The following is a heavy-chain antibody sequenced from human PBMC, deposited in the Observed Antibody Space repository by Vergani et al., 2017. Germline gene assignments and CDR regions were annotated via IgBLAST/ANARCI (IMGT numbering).Heavy chain of an antibody. CDR2: ISGSVGST. CDR1: GFNFSSYA. Sequence: EVQLLESGGGLVQPGGSLRLSCAASGFNFSSYAMSWVRQAPGKGLEWVSAISGSVGSTYYADSVKGRFTLSRENSKNTLYRQRNSLRAEDTAVYYCAKAGIVVPAAIAGIRAYYYCYMDGWGKGTTVTVSS. J-gene: IGHJ6*03. V-gene: IGHV3-23*01. CDR3: AKAGIVVPAAIAGIRAYYYCYMDG. D-gene: IGHD2-2*01.